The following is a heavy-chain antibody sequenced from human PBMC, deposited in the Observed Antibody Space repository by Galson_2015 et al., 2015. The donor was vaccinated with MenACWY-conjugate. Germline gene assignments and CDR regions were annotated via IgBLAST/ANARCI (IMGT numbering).Heavy chain of an antibody. J-gene: IGHJ4*02. D-gene: IGHD5-18*01. Sequence: SLRLSCAASGFTFSSYAMSWVRQAPGKGLEWVSAISGSGGSTYYADSVKGRFTISRDNSKNTLYLQMNSLRAEDTAVYYCAKDDSYDGENDYWGQGTLVTVSS. CDR1: GFTFSSYA. V-gene: IGHV3-23*01. CDR2: ISGSGGST. CDR3: AKDDSYDGENDY.